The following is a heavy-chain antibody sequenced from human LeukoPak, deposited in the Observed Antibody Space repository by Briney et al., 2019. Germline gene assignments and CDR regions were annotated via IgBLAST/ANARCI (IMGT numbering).Heavy chain of an antibody. D-gene: IGHD1-26*01. Sequence: PSETLSLXCTVSGGSISSSGYYWGWIRQPPGKGLEWIASIYYSGSTYYNPSLKSRVTISVDTSKNQLSLKLSSLTAADTAVYYCARHEYSGSYYGLSWFDPWGQGTLVTVSS. CDR3: ARHEYSGSYYGLSWFDP. V-gene: IGHV4-39*01. J-gene: IGHJ5*02. CDR1: GGSISSSGYY. CDR2: IYYSGST.